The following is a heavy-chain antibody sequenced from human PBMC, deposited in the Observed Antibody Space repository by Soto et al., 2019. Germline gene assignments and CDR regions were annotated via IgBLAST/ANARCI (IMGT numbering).Heavy chain of an antibody. Sequence: QVQLVQSGTEVKKPGASVKVSCQASGYTFVNYAIHWVRQAPGQSLEWMGWIYAGNGDTHTSQNFQDRVTITMDTSASTAYVELHSLRSEDTAVYYCAGGVLISIGLPGSFDYWGQGTLVTVSS. D-gene: IGHD2-21*01. V-gene: IGHV1-3*01. CDR2: IYAGNGDT. J-gene: IGHJ4*02. CDR1: GYTFVNYA. CDR3: AGGVLISIGLPGSFDY.